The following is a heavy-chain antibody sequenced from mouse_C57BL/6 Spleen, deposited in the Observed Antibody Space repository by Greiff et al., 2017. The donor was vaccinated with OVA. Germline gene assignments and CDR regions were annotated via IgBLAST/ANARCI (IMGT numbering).Heavy chain of an antibody. CDR2: INPNNGGT. D-gene: IGHD1-1*01. Sequence: VQLQQSGPELVKPGASVKISCKASGYTFTDYYMNWVKQSHGKSLEWIGDINPNNGGTSYNQKFKGKATLTVDKSSSTAYMELRSLTSEDSAVYYCATLITTVVPYWGQGTTLTVSS. J-gene: IGHJ2*01. CDR1: GYTFTDYY. V-gene: IGHV1-26*01. CDR3: ATLITTVVPY.